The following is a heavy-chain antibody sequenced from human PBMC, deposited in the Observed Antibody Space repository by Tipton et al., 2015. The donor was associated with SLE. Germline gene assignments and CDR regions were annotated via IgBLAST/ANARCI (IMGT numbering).Heavy chain of an antibody. Sequence: SLRLSCAASGFTFRNYPMTWVRQAPGKGLEWVSRINSDGSSTSYADSVKGRFTISRDNAKNTLYLQMNSLRAEDTAVYYCARVVMYYYGSGSFANNWFDPWGQGTLVTVSS. J-gene: IGHJ5*02. CDR2: INSDGSST. CDR1: GFTFRNYP. V-gene: IGHV3-74*01. CDR3: ARVVMYYYGSGSFANNWFDP. D-gene: IGHD3-10*01.